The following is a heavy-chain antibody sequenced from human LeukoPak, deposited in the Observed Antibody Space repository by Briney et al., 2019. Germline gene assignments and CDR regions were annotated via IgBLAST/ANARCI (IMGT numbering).Heavy chain of an antibody. CDR1: GGSITSHY. V-gene: IGHV4-59*11. CDR2: IYYSGST. D-gene: IGHD6-19*01. CDR3: ARVAIAVAGWNFDY. J-gene: IGHJ4*02. Sequence: SETLSLTCTVSGGSITSHYWSWIRQPPGKGLEWIGYIYYSGSTNYNPSLKSRVTISVDTSKNQFSLKLSSVTAADTAVYYCARVAIAVAGWNFDYWGQGTLVTVSS.